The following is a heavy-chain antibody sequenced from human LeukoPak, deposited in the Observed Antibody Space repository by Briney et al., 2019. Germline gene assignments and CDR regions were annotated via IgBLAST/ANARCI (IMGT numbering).Heavy chain of an antibody. V-gene: IGHV3-21*01. CDR2: ITFSSSHI. CDR3: ARGPQFSGPGWFDP. Sequence: PGGSLRLSCAASGFTFSGYVMTWVRQAPGKGLECVSSITFSSSHIYYADSVKGRFTISRDNTKDSLCLQMNSLRAEDTAIYYCARGPQFSGPGWFDPWGQGTLVTVSS. J-gene: IGHJ5*02. D-gene: IGHD3-10*01. CDR1: GFTFSGYV.